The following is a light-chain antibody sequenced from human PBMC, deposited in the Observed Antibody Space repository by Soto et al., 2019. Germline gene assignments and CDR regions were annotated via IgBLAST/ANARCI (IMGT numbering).Light chain of an antibody. Sequence: EIVLTQSPGTLSLSPGERATLSCRASQSVSSKNLAWYQQKPGQAPKLLIYLASSRATGVPDRFSGSGSGTDFTLTISRLEPEDFAVYYCQQYAASPRTFGQGTTVEIK. CDR3: QQYAASPRT. CDR2: LAS. CDR1: QSVSSKN. J-gene: IGKJ1*01. V-gene: IGKV3-20*01.